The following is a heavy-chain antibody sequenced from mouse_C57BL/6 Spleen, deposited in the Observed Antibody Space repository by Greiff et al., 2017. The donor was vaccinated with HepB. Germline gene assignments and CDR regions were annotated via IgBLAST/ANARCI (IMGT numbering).Heavy chain of an antibody. CDR3: ARVGGGSYGYFDY. Sequence: EVKLMESGPELVKPGASVKIPCKASGYTFTDYNMDWVKQSHGKSLEWIGDINPNNGGTIYNQKFKGKATLTVDKSSSTAYMELRSLTSEDTAVYYCARVGGGSYGYFDYWGQGTTLTVSS. J-gene: IGHJ2*01. D-gene: IGHD1-1*02. V-gene: IGHV1-18*01. CDR2: INPNNGGT. CDR1: GYTFTDYN.